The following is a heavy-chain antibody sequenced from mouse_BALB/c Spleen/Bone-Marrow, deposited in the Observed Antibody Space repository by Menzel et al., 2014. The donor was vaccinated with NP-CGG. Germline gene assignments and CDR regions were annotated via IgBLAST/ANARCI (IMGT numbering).Heavy chain of an antibody. V-gene: IGHV1S56*01. Sequence: QVQLQQSGPELVKPGASVKMSCKASGYTFTSYFIHWVKQRPGKGLEWIGWIYPGDGSTKYNEKFKVKTTLTADKSSSTAYMFLSSLTSEDSAIYFCAYYRYDEYFDVWGAGTTVTVSS. D-gene: IGHD2-14*01. CDR2: IYPGDGST. CDR1: GYTFTSYF. CDR3: AYYRYDEYFDV. J-gene: IGHJ1*01.